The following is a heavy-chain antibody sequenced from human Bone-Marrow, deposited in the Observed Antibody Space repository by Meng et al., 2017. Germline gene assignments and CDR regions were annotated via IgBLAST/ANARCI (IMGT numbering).Heavy chain of an antibody. CDR1: GFTFSNYA. CDR3: AKSGLEELPWFGELFFYAFDI. V-gene: IGHV3-23*01. D-gene: IGHD3-10*01. Sequence: GESLKISCAASGFTFSNYAMSWVRQAPGKGLEWVSAISGSGGSTYYADSVKGRFTISRDNSKNTLYLQMNSLRAEDTAVYYCAKSGLEELPWFGELFFYAFDIWGQGTMVTVSS. CDR2: ISGSGGST. J-gene: IGHJ3*02.